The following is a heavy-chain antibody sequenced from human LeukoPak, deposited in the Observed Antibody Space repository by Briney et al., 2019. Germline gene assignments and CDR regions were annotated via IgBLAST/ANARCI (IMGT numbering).Heavy chain of an antibody. CDR3: ARISAGTGY. J-gene: IGHJ4*02. CDR2: IYYSGST. CDR1: GGSISDYY. Sequence: SETLSLTCTVSGGSISDYYWSWIRQAPGKGLEWIGYIYYSGSTNYNPSLKSRVTISVDTSKNQFSLKLSSVTAADTAVYYCARISAGTGYWGQGTLVTVSS. D-gene: IGHD6-13*01. V-gene: IGHV4-59*12.